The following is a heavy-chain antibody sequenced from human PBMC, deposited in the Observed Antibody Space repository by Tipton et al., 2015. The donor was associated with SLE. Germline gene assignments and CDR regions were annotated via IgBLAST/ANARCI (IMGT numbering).Heavy chain of an antibody. V-gene: IGHV3-7*03. Sequence: GSLRLSCAASGFYVSGYWMTWVRQAPGKGLEWVGNIAPDGSEEFYVDSVKGRFTISRDNAKNSLYLQMNSLRAEDTALYYCAKEVYGGNLYYYFDLWGRGTLVTVSS. J-gene: IGHJ2*01. CDR1: GFYVSGYW. CDR3: AKEVYGGNLYYYFDL. CDR2: IAPDGSEE. D-gene: IGHD4-23*01.